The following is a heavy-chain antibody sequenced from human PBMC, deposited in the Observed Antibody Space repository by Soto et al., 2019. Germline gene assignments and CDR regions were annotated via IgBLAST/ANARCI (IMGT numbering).Heavy chain of an antibody. J-gene: IGHJ4*02. D-gene: IGHD2-15*01. V-gene: IGHV1-8*01. CDR3: ARGNEYGGNFDY. CDR1: GYTFTSYD. CDR2: MNPNSGNT. Sequence: QVQLVQSGAEVKKPGASVKVSCKASGYTFTSYDINWVRQATGQGLESMGGMNPNSGNTAYAQKFQGRVTMTRNTSISTAYMELSSLRSEDTAVYYCARGNEYGGNFDYWGQGTLVTVSS.